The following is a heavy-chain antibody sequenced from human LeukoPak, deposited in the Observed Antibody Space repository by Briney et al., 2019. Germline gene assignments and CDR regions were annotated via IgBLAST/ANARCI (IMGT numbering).Heavy chain of an antibody. V-gene: IGHV3-23*01. CDR3: AKVGRGSTGWKFDS. J-gene: IGHJ4*02. CDR1: GCTFSSYS. CDR2: ISNFGADT. D-gene: IGHD1-1*01. Sequence: GGSLRLSCAASGCTFSSYSMNCVRQAPGKGLECVSSISNFGADTHYADSVWGRLTVSCDNSTHTLYLHMNSLGPEDTDLYYCAKVGRGSTGWKFDSWGQGTLVTVSS.